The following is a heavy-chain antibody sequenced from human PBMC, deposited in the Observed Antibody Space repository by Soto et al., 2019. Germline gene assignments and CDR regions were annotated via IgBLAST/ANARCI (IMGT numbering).Heavy chain of an antibody. CDR3: ATGPPTVTTLRDEFYYYYYMDV. CDR1: GYTLTELS. Sequence: ASVKVSCKVSGYTLTELSMHWVRQAPGKGLEWMGGFDPEDGETIYAQKFQGRVTMTGDTSTDTAYMELSSLRSEDTAVYYCATGPPTVTTLRDEFYYYYYMDVWGKGTTVTVSS. CDR2: FDPEDGET. J-gene: IGHJ6*03. V-gene: IGHV1-24*01. D-gene: IGHD4-17*01.